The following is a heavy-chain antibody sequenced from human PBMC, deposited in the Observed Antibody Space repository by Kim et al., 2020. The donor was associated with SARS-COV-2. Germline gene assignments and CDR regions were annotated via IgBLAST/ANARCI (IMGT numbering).Heavy chain of an antibody. CDR2: ISTSSNYI. V-gene: IGHV3-21*01. D-gene: IGHD1-26*01. CDR1: GFAFYSYN. CDR3: ARVGGSNYPSRWPVEY. J-gene: IGHJ4*02. Sequence: GSLRLSCAVSGFAFYSYNMNWVRQAPGKGLEWVASISTSSNYIYYADSAKGRFTISRDNAKKSLYLEMSSLRAEDTAVYYCARVGGSNYPSRWPVEYWGQGTLVTVSS.